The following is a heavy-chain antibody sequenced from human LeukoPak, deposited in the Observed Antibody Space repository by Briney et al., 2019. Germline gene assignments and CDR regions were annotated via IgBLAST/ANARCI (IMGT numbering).Heavy chain of an antibody. CDR3: ARGPPPRYSSGWYGRYFDL. CDR2: INPSGGST. J-gene: IGHJ2*01. D-gene: IGHD6-19*01. Sequence: ASVKVSCKASGYTFTSYYMHWVRQAPGQGLEWMGIINPSGGSTSYAQKFQGRVTMTRDTSTSTVYMELSSLRSEDTAVYYCARGPPPRYSSGWYGRYFDLWGRGTLVTVSS. V-gene: IGHV1-46*01. CDR1: GYTFTSYY.